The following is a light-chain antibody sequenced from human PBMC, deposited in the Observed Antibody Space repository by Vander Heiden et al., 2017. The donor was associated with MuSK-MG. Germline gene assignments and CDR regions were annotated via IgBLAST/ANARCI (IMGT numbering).Light chain of an antibody. CDR1: QGISSY. CDR2: SAS. V-gene: IGKV1-9*01. J-gene: IGKJ3*01. Sequence: DIQLTQSPSFLSASVGDRVTITCRASQGISSYLAWYQQKPGKAPKLLIYSASTLQSGVPSRFSGSGSGTEFTLTISSLQPEDFAAYYCQQLNRSPFTFGHGTKVDIK. CDR3: QQLNRSPFT.